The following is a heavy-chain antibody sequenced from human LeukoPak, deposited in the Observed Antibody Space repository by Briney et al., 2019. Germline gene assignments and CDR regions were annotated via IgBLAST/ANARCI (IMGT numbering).Heavy chain of an antibody. J-gene: IGHJ4*02. CDR3: ARGDTAMVTLKMYYFDY. CDR1: GFTVSSNY. V-gene: IGHV3-66*01. Sequence: PGGSLRLSCAASGFTVSSNYMTWVRQAPGKGLEWVSVIYSGGSTYYADSVKGRFTLSRDNSKNTLFLQMNSLRAEDTAVYYCARGDTAMVTLKMYYFDYWGQGTLVTVSS. D-gene: IGHD5-18*01. CDR2: IYSGGST.